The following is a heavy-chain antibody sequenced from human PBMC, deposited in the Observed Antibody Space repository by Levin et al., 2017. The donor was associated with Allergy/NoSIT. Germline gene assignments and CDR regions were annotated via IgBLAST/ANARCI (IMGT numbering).Heavy chain of an antibody. CDR1: GFTFSEYG. J-gene: IGHJ3*01. CDR2: ITNTSSHI. D-gene: IGHD3-10*01. CDR3: ARDLYYSSENAFDV. V-gene: IGHV3-21*01. Sequence: AASVKVSCAASGFTFSEYGMNWVRQAPGKGLEWVSSITNTSSHIFYADSVKGRFTISRDNAKNSLYLHLNSLRAEDTAVYYCARDLYYSSENAFDVWGQGTMVIVSS.